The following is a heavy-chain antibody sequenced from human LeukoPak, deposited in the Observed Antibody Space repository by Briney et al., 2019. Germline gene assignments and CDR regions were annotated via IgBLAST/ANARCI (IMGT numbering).Heavy chain of an antibody. V-gene: IGHV1-2*02. Sequence: ASVKVSCKASGYTFTDYYYIHWVRQAPGQGLEWMGWLNPKSGDANYAQKFQGRVTVTRDTSISTAYMELSRLRSDDTAVYYCARPSSTDYVWGQGTQVTVSS. CDR3: ARPSSTDYV. J-gene: IGHJ4*02. CDR1: GYTFTDYY. D-gene: IGHD2-2*01. CDR2: LNPKSGDA.